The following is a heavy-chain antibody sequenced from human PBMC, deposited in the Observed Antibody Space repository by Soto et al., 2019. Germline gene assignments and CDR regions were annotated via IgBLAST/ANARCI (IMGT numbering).Heavy chain of an antibody. J-gene: IGHJ4*02. D-gene: IGHD4-17*01. V-gene: IGHV3-7*01. Sequence: EVQLVESGGGLVQPGGSLGLSCAASRFTFSRYWMTWVRQAPGKGLEWVANIRQDGIEQYYVDSVRGRFTISRDNAKNSLYLQMNSLRAEDTAVYYCARDLGYGDYFDYWGQGTLVTVSS. CDR1: RFTFSRYW. CDR2: IRQDGIEQ. CDR3: ARDLGYGDYFDY.